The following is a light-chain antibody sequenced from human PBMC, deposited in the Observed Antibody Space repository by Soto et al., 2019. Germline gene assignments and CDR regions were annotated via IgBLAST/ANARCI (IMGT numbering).Light chain of an antibody. CDR1: SSNMGSGFH. CDR2: GDN. V-gene: IGLV1-40*01. Sequence: QSVLTQPPSVSGAPGQRVTISCTGSSSNMGSGFHVQWFQQLPGTAPKLLIYGDNIRPSGVPDRFSGSKSGISASLAVTGLPADDEDDYYCQSYDSRLRWVFGGGTKVTVL. J-gene: IGLJ3*02. CDR3: QSYDSRLRWV.